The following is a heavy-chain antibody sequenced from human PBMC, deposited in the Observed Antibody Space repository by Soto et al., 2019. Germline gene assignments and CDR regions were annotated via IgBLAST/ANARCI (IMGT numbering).Heavy chain of an antibody. CDR1: GGYFSDYY. CDR3: AGGPGIVVADVDY. V-gene: IGHV4-34*01. CDR2: INHSGST. Sequence: SETLSLTCAVYGGYFSDYYWSWIRQPPGKGLEWIGEINHSGSTNSNPSLKSRVTMSVDTSKKQLSLKLSSVTAADTAMYYCAGGPGIVVADVDYWGQGTLVTGS. D-gene: IGHD6-19*01. J-gene: IGHJ4*02.